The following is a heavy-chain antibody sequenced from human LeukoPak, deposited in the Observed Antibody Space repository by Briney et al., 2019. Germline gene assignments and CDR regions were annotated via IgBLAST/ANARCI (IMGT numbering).Heavy chain of an antibody. D-gene: IGHD1-14*01. Sequence: PSETLSLTCTVSGGSISSGSYYWSWIRQPAGKGLEWIGRIYTSGSTTYNPSLKSRVTISVDTSKNQFSLKLSSVTAADTAVYYCARGRNRREARRGCWFDPWGQGTLVTVSS. CDR2: IYTSGST. V-gene: IGHV4-61*02. CDR3: ARGRNRREARRGCWFDP. CDR1: GGSISSGSYY. J-gene: IGHJ5*02.